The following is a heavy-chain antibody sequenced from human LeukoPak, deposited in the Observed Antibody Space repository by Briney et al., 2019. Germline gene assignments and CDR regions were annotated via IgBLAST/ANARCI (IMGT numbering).Heavy chain of an antibody. CDR1: GFTFSSYS. Sequence: GGSLRLSCAASGFTFSSYSMNWVRQAPGKGLEWVSSISSSSSYKYYADSVKGRFTISRDNAKNSLYLQMNSLRAEDTAVYYCARDPTCSSTSCYEVDYWGQGTLVTVSS. CDR2: ISSSSSYK. CDR3: ARDPTCSSTSCYEVDY. D-gene: IGHD2-2*01. V-gene: IGHV3-21*01. J-gene: IGHJ4*02.